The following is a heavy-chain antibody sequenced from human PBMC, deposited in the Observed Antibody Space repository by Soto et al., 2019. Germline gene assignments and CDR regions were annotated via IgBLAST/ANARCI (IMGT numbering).Heavy chain of an antibody. J-gene: IGHJ5*02. Sequence: QVQLVQSGAEVKKPGASVKVSCKTSGYSFTSHYIHWVRLTPGQGLEWMGIITPSSGNTRYAQNFQGRVTMTRDTSTNTVYLELSSLRFQDTGLYFCARDRSMTISVGWFDPWGQGTLVTVSS. V-gene: IGHV1-46*01. CDR2: ITPSSGNT. CDR1: GYSFTSHY. D-gene: IGHD3-3*01. CDR3: ARDRSMTISVGWFDP.